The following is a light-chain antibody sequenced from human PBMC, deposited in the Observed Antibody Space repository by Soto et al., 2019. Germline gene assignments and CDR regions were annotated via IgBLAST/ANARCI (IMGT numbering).Light chain of an antibody. CDR1: QGISSY. CDR2: AES. Sequence: IQVTQSPSSLSASVGDIVTIACRASQGISSYLAWYQQKPGKAPKLLIYAESTLQSGVPSRFSGSGSGKDFTITISSLQPEDFATYYCQQLNSYPPTFGQGTKVDIK. V-gene: IGKV1-9*01. CDR3: QQLNSYPPT. J-gene: IGKJ1*01.